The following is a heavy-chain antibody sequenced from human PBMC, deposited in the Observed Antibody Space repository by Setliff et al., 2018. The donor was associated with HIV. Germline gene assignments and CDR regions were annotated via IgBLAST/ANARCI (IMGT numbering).Heavy chain of an antibody. D-gene: IGHD3-10*01. CDR2: IKEGGSEK. J-gene: IGHJ6*04. V-gene: IGHV3-7*03. CDR1: GFTFSSYE. Sequence: PGGSLRLSCEGSGFTFSSYEMNWVRQAPGKGLEWVASIKEGGSEKYYVASVKGRFTISRDNAKNSLYLQMNSLRVEDTAVYYCVRTGLGLREVLSPGVWGTGTTVTVSS. CDR3: VRTGLGLREVLSPGV.